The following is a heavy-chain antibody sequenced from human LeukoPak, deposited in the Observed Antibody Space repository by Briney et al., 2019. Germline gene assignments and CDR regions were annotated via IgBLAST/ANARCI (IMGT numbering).Heavy chain of an antibody. D-gene: IGHD6-19*01. CDR2: INPNSGGT. J-gene: IGHJ4*02. CDR3: ARVIAVAIKDY. Sequence: AASVKVSCKASGYTFTGHYMHWVRQAPGQGLEWMGWINPNSGGTNYAQKFQGRVTMTRDTSISTAYMELSRLRSDDTAVYYCARVIAVAIKDYWGQGTLVTVSS. CDR1: GYTFTGHY. V-gene: IGHV1-2*02.